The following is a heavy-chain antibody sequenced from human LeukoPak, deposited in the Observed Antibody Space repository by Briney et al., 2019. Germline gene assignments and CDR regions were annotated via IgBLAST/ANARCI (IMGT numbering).Heavy chain of an antibody. CDR1: GGSISSYF. D-gene: IGHD1-26*01. CDR3: AREGAGSYYAPV. V-gene: IGHV4-59*01. Sequence: SETLSLTCTVSGGSISSYFWSWIRQPPGKELEWIGYIFYSGSTNYNPSLKSRVTISVDTSKNQFSLKLSSVTAADTAVYYCAREGAGSYYAPVWGQGTLVTVSS. J-gene: IGHJ4*02. CDR2: IFYSGST.